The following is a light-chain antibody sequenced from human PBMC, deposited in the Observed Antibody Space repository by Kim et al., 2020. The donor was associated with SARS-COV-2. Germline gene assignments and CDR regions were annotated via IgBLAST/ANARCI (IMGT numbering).Light chain of an antibody. V-gene: IGKV1-5*03. Sequence: AAVGDRVTITCRASQSIDIWLAWYQQKPGKAPKLLIYQASSLESEVPSRFSGSGSGTEFTLTISSLQPDDFATYYCQQYRSHWTFGQGTKVDIK. CDR1: QSIDIW. CDR2: QAS. CDR3: QQYRSHWT. J-gene: IGKJ1*01.